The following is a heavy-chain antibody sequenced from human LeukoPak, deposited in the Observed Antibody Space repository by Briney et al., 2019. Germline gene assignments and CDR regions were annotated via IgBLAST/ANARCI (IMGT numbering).Heavy chain of an antibody. D-gene: IGHD2-15*01. Sequence: GGSLRLSCAASGFTFSSYAMSWVRQAPGKGLDWVSAISGSGGSTYYADSVKGRFTISRDNSKNTLYLQMNSLRAEDTAVYYCAKRSEVRGGTYDYWGQGTLVTVSS. CDR1: GFTFSSYA. CDR2: ISGSGGST. V-gene: IGHV3-23*01. CDR3: AKRSEVRGGTYDY. J-gene: IGHJ4*02.